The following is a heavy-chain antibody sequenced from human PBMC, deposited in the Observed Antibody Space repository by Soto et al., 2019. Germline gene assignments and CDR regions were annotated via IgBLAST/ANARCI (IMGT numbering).Heavy chain of an antibody. CDR1: GYTFTSYG. V-gene: IGHV1-18*04. D-gene: IGHD3-22*01. CDR2: ISAYNGNT. J-gene: IGHJ4*02. CDR3: ARVRKYDSSGYYLSPLDY. Sequence: ASVKVSCKASGYTFTSYGISWVRQAPGQGLEWMGWISAYNGNTNYAQKLQGRVTMTTDTSTSTAYMELRSLRSDDTAVYYCARVRKYDSSGYYLSPLDYWGQGTLVTVSS.